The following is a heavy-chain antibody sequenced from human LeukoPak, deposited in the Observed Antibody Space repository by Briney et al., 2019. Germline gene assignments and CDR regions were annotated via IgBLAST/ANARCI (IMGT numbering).Heavy chain of an antibody. J-gene: IGHJ4*02. D-gene: IGHD3-10*01. Sequence: GGSLRLSCAASGFTFSGSAMHWVRQASGKGLEWVGRIRSKANSYATTYAASVKGRFTISRDDSKNTAYLQMNSLKTEDTAVYYCTSRGFGELQKSYNYWGQGTLVTVSS. CDR2: IRSKANSYAT. CDR1: GFTFSGSA. CDR3: TSRGFGELQKSYNY. V-gene: IGHV3-73*01.